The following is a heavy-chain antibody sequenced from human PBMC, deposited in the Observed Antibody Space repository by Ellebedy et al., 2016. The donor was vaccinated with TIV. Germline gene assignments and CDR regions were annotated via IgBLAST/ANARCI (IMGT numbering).Heavy chain of an antibody. CDR2: INPSSGST. V-gene: IGHV1-46*04. Sequence: AASVKVSCKASGYTFSNYFVHWVRQAPGQGLEWMGIINPSSGSTTYAQKLQGRLTMTRDTSTSTVYMELSSLRSEDTAVYYCARGGRWELENWFDPWGQGTLVTVSS. CDR3: ARGGRWELENWFDP. CDR1: GYTFSNYF. D-gene: IGHD1-26*01. J-gene: IGHJ5*02.